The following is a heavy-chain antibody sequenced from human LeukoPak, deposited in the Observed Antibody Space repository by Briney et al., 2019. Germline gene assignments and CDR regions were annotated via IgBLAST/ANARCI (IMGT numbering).Heavy chain of an antibody. Sequence: GESLKISCKGSGYNFTSYWISWVRQMPGKGLEWLGRIDPSDSYTNYSPSFQGHVTISTDKSVSTAFLQWSSLKASDTAMYYCARLRDGSIDYWGQGTLVTVSS. J-gene: IGHJ4*02. V-gene: IGHV5-10-1*01. CDR1: GYNFTSYW. CDR3: ARLRDGSIDY. CDR2: IDPSDSYT.